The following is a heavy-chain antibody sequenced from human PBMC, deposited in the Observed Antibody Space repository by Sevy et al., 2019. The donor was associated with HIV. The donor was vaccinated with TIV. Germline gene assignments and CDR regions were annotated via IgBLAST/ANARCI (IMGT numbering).Heavy chain of an antibody. J-gene: IGHJ5*02. CDR3: ARGSGSYYIYSNWFDP. Sequence: GGSLRLSCAASGFTFDDYPMHWVRQAPGKGLEWVSLISWDGGNTYYADSVKGRFTIPRDNSKNSLYLQMNSLRAEDTALYYCARGSGSYYIYSNWFDPWGQGTLVTVSS. D-gene: IGHD3-10*01. V-gene: IGHV3-43*01. CDR2: ISWDGGNT. CDR1: GFTFDDYP.